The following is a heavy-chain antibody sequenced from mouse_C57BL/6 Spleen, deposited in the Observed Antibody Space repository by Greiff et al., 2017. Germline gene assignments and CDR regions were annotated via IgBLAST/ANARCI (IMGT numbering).Heavy chain of an antibody. D-gene: IGHD2-10*01. V-gene: IGHV1-5*01. CDR1: GYTFTSYW. CDR3: TRAYYGKGGLAY. CDR2: IYPANSDT. J-gene: IGHJ3*01. Sequence: EVQLQQSGTVLARPGASVKMSCKTSGYTFTSYWMHWVKQRPGQGLEWIGAIYPANSDTSYNQKFKGKAKLTAVTSASTAYMELSSLTNEDAAVYYGTRAYYGKGGLAYWGQGTLVTVSA.